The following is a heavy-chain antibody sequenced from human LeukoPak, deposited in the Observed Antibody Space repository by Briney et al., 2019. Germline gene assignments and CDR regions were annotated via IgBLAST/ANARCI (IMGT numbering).Heavy chain of an antibody. J-gene: IGHJ4*02. CDR2: IYPGDSDT. V-gene: IGHV5-51*01. CDR3: ARPYYDSSDYYFFDY. CDR1: GYSFTNYW. D-gene: IGHD3-22*01. Sequence: GESLKISCKGSGYSFTNYWIAWVRQMPGKGLEWMGIIYPGDSDTRYSPSFQGQVTISADKSISTAYLQWSSLKASDTAMYYCARPYYDSSDYYFFDYWGQGTLVTVSS.